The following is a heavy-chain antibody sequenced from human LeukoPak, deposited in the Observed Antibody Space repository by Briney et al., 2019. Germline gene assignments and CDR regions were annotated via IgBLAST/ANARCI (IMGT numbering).Heavy chain of an antibody. J-gene: IGHJ4*02. D-gene: IGHD5-18*01. CDR3: ATAGYSYGYYFDY. V-gene: IGHV4-59*01. CDR1: GGSISSYY. CDR2: IYYSGRT. Sequence: SETLSLTCTVSGGSISSYYWSWIRQPPGKGLEWIGYIYYSGRTNYNPSLKSRVTISVDTSKNQFSLKLSSVTAADTAVYYCATAGYSYGYYFDYWGQGTLVTVSS.